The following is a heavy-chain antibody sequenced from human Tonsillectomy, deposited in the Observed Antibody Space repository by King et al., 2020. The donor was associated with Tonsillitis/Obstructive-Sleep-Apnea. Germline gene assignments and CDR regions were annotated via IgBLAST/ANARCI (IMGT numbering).Heavy chain of an antibody. CDR1: GFTFSSYG. Sequence: VQLVESGGGVVQPGRSLRLSCAASGFTFSSYGMHWVRQAPGKGLAGVAVICYGGRNKYYADSVKGRFTISSDNSKNTLYLQMNSLRAEDTAVYYCASRDPTGGYSSSYDAFDIWGQGTMVTVSS. J-gene: IGHJ3*02. CDR3: ASRDPTGGYSSSYDAFDI. CDR2: ICYGGRNK. D-gene: IGHD6-13*01. V-gene: IGHV3-33*01.